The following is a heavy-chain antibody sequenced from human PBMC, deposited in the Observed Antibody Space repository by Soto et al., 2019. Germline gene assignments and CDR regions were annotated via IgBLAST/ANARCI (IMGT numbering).Heavy chain of an antibody. CDR3: ARSAWAAAPLDY. J-gene: IGHJ4*02. D-gene: IGHD2-15*01. V-gene: IGHV4-4*07. CDR2: FYTSGST. Sequence: QVQLQESGPGLVKPSETLSLTCTVSGASITNYYWGWLRQPAGKGLEWIGRFYTSGSTNYNPSLKSRVTMSVDTSKNQFSLELNSVTAADTAVYYCARSAWAAAPLDYWGQGTLVTVSS. CDR1: GASITNYY.